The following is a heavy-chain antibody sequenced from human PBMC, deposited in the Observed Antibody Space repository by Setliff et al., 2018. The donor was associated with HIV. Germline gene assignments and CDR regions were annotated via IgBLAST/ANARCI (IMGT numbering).Heavy chain of an antibody. CDR3: AKNTPSIINYPYYYYVDV. V-gene: IGHV3-30*02. Sequence: GGSLRLSCAASGFTFRNYGMHWVRQAPGKGLEWVAFIRLDGSDKFYADSVKGRFTISRDNSKNTLFLQMNSLRDGDTALYYCAKNTPSIINYPYYYYVDVWGKGTTVTVSS. D-gene: IGHD1-7*01. CDR1: GFTFRNYG. J-gene: IGHJ6*03. CDR2: IRLDGSDK.